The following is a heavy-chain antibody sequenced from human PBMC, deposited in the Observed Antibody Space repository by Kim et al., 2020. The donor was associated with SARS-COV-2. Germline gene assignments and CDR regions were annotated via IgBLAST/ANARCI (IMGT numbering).Heavy chain of an antibody. CDR2: INHSGST. V-gene: IGHV4-34*01. D-gene: IGHD5-18*01. CDR1: GGSFSGYY. J-gene: IGHJ5*02. CDR3: ARGRGSYSYGPKTNWFDP. Sequence: SETLSLTCAVYGGSFSGYYWSWIRQPPGKGLEWIGEINHSGSTNYNPSLKSRVTISVDTSKNQFSLKLSSVTAADTAVYYCARGRGSYSYGPKTNWFDPWGQGTLVTVSS.